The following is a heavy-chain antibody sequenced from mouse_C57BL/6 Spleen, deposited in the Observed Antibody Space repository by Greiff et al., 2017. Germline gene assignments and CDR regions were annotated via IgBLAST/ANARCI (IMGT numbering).Heavy chain of an antibody. CDR3: ARDNHFDY. J-gene: IGHJ2*01. CDR2: ISSGGSYT. CDR1: GFTFSSYG. V-gene: IGHV5-6*01. Sequence: VQGVESGGDLVKPGGSLKLSCAASGFTFSSYGMSWVRQTPDKRLEWVATISSGGSYTYYPDSVKGRFTISRNNAKNTLYLQMSSQKSEDTAMYYCARDNHFDYWGQGTTLTVSS. D-gene: IGHD1-3*01.